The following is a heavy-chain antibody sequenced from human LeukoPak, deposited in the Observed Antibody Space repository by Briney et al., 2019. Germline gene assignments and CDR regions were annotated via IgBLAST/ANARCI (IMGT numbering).Heavy chain of an antibody. D-gene: IGHD3-9*01. Sequence: PGGSLRLSCAASGFSFSSYAMSWVRQAPGKGLEWVSAISGSGGITYYADSVKGRFTISRDNSKNTLSLRLDSLRPDDTAVYYCAKDLSGYSTTWSPGYMDVWGEGTTVIVSS. J-gene: IGHJ6*03. V-gene: IGHV3-23*01. CDR3: AKDLSGYSTTWSPGYMDV. CDR2: ISGSGGIT. CDR1: GFSFSSYA.